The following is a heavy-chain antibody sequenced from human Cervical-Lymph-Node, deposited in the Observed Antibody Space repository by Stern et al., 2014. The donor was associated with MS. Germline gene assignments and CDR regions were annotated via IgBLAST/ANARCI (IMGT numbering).Heavy chain of an antibody. CDR3: ARDSFDESSAYHYGMDV. V-gene: IGHV4-4*07. J-gene: IGHJ6*02. D-gene: IGHD3-10*01. CDR1: GDSVSAYY. Sequence: QVQLQESGPGLVKPSETLSLTCSVSGDSVSAYYWSWVRQPAGKGLEWVGHIYTSGADNRHPSLRSRVSMSVDTSKNSISLSLTAVTAADTAVYYCARDSFDESSAYHYGMDVWGQGTTVTVSS. CDR2: IYTSGAD.